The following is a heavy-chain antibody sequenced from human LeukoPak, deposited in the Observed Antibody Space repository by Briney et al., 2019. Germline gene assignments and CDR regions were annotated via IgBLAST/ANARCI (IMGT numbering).Heavy chain of an antibody. CDR1: GYTFTSYY. J-gene: IGHJ4*02. CDR2: INPSGGST. Sequence: ASVKVSCKASGYTFTSYYMHWVRQAPGQGLEWMGIINPSGGSTSYAQKFQGRVTMTRDMSTSTDYMELSSLRSEGTAVYYCARGVITMVRGVIINVYFDYWGQGTLVTVSS. D-gene: IGHD3-10*01. CDR3: ARGVITMVRGVIINVYFDY. V-gene: IGHV1-46*01.